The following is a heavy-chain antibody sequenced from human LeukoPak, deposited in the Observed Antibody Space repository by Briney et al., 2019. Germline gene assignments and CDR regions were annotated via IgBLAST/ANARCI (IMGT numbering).Heavy chain of an antibody. CDR2: INPSGGST. CDR1: GYTFTSYY. J-gene: IGHJ6*03. D-gene: IGHD3-10*01. Sequence: ASVKVSCKASGYTFTSYYMHWVRQAPGQGLEWMGIINPSGGSTSYAQKFQGRVTMTRDMSTSTVYMELSSLRSEDTAVYYCARDAMAMVRGEDYYYYYYMDVWGKGTTVTVSS. CDR3: ARDAMAMVRGEDYYYYYYMDV. V-gene: IGHV1-46*01.